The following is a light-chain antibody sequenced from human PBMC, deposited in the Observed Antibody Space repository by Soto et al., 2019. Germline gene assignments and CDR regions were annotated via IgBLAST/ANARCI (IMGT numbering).Light chain of an antibody. CDR3: HQRQSWPRT. J-gene: IGKJ1*01. Sequence: EIVLTQSPATLSSFPGDRVTLSCRASQYINTRLAWYQHRPGQAPRLLIYQTSIRAAGIPARFSASGSGTVFTLSIIYVQPEDFARYYCHQRQSWPRTFGQGTKVDI. CDR2: QTS. V-gene: IGKV3-11*01. CDR1: QYINTR.